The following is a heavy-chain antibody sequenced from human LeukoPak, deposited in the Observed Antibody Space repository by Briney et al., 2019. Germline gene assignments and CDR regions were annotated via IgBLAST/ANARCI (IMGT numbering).Heavy chain of an antibody. CDR3: AREQYSSSPGFDY. J-gene: IGHJ4*02. CDR2: IYTSGST. CDR1: SGSTSIYN. Sequence: SQTLSLTCTFTSGSTSIYNCSWIPQPACKGPDSIGRIYTSGSTNYNTSLKSRVTMSVDTSKNQFSLKLSSVTAADTAVYYCAREQYSSSPGFDYWGQGTLVTVSS. D-gene: IGHD6-6*01. V-gene: IGHV4-4*07.